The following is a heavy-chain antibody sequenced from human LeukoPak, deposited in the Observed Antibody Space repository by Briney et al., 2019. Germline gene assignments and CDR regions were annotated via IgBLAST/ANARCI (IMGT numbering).Heavy chain of an antibody. D-gene: IGHD7-27*01. J-gene: IGHJ5*02. V-gene: IGHV4-59*02. CDR3: TRGHWGLQS. Sequence: SETLSLTCTVSGASVNDYYWSWIRQPPGKGLEWISYIHHSGNSDYNPSLRSRVTTSLDTSKNQFSLNLISVTAADTAVYYCTRGHWGLQSWSQGTLVTVSS. CDR1: GASVNDYY. CDR2: IHHSGNS.